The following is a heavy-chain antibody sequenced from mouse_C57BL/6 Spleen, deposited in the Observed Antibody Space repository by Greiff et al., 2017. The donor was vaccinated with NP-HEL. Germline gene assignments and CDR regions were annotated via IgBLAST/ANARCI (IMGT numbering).Heavy chain of an antibody. CDR3: ARGGDCYYEGKNY. CDR1: GYTFTSYW. J-gene: IGHJ2*01. D-gene: IGHD2-3*01. CDR2: IDPSDSYT. V-gene: IGHV1-69*01. Sequence: QVQLQQSGAELVMPGASVKLSCKASGYTFTSYWMHWVKQRPGQGLEWIGEIDPSDSYTNYNQKFKGKSTLTVDKSSSTAYMQLSSLTSEDSAVYYWARGGDCYYEGKNYWGQGTTPTVSS.